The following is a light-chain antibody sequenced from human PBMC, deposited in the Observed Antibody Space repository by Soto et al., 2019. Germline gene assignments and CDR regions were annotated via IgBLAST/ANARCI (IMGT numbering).Light chain of an antibody. CDR3: HPTYSPPDT. V-gene: IGKV1-39*01. CDR1: QSIDTH. CDR2: EAS. J-gene: IGKJ1*01. Sequence: DIRMTQSPSSLSASVGDRVTITCRASQSIDTHLNWYQQHPGKAPNALIYEASNLQSGVPSRFSGSGSGTDFTLTISGLQPDDSAPYYCHPTYSPPDTFGQGTKVEIK.